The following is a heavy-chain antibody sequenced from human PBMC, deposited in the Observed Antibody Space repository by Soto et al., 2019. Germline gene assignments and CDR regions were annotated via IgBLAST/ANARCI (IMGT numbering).Heavy chain of an antibody. V-gene: IGHV5-10-1*01. Sequence: GESLKISCKSSGYSLATYWITWVRQMPGKGLEWMGRIDPSDSYINYSPSFQGRVTISADKSLNTAYLQWSSLEASDTAMYYCARLGDCSGGSCFSRYYYHGRDVWGQGTTVTVSS. CDR2: IDPSDSYI. CDR1: GYSLATYW. D-gene: IGHD2-15*01. CDR3: ARLGDCSGGSCFSRYYYHGRDV. J-gene: IGHJ6*02.